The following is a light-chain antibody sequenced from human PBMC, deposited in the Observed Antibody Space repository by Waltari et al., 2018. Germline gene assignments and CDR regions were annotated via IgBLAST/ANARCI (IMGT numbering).Light chain of an antibody. V-gene: IGKV2-30*01. Sequence: VVLTQSPLSLPVTLGQQASISCKSSQSLVYSDGNTYFHWFQQRPGQSPRRLIYKVSNRGSGVPDRLSGSGSGTDFTLEISRVEAEDVGVYFCMQGTNWVTFGQGTKVEIK. J-gene: IGKJ1*01. CDR1: QSLVYSDGNTY. CDR3: MQGTNWVT. CDR2: KVS.